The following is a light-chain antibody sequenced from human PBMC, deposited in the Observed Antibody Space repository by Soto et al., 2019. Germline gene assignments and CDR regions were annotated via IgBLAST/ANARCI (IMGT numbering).Light chain of an antibody. J-gene: IGKJ5*01. Sequence: EIVLTQSPGTLSLSPGERVTLSCGASQSVSRSYLAWYQQKPGLAPRLIIYDASTRATGIPDRFSGSGSGTDFTLTISRLEPEDFAVYYCQQSGSSPITFGQGTRLEIK. CDR2: DAS. CDR3: QQSGSSPIT. CDR1: QSVSRSY. V-gene: IGKV3D-20*01.